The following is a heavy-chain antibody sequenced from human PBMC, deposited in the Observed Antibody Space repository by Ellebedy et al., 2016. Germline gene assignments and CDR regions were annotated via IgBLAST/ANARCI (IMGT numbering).Heavy chain of an antibody. CDR1: GGTFSSYA. CDR2: IIPIFGTA. D-gene: IGHD3-10*01. CDR3: ARAITRVRGVILFDFDY. Sequence: SVKVSCXASGGTFSSYAISWVRQAPGQGLEWMGGIIPIFGTANYAQKFQGRVTITADESTSTAYMELSSLRSEDTAVYYCARAITRVRGVILFDFDYWGQGTLVTVSS. J-gene: IGHJ4*02. V-gene: IGHV1-69*13.